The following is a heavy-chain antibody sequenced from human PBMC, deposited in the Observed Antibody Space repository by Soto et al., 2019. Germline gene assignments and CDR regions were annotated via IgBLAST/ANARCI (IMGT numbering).Heavy chain of an antibody. CDR2: ISPKSGGT. J-gene: IGHJ4*02. V-gene: IGHV1-2*02. D-gene: IGHD3-9*01. Sequence: ASVKVSCKASGYSFIDYYMHWVRQAPGQGFEWMGRISPKSGGTNYAQKFEGRVAMTWDTSLNTAYMELSSLISEDTAVYYCARPPGYISDWYYFDLWGQGTLVTVSS. CDR3: ARPPGYISDWYYFDL. CDR1: GYSFIDYY.